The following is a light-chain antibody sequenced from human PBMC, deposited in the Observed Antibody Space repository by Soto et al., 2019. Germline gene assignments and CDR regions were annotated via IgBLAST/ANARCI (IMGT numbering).Light chain of an antibody. Sequence: QSALTQPRSVSGSPGQSVAISCTGTSSDIGGYNYVSWYQQHPGRAPKLVIYHVSKRPSGVPDRFSGSKSGNTASLNISGLQAEDEADYYCSSFAGGPYVFGTGTKVTVL. CDR2: HVS. J-gene: IGLJ1*01. CDR1: SSDIGGYNY. CDR3: SSFAGGPYV. V-gene: IGLV2-11*01.